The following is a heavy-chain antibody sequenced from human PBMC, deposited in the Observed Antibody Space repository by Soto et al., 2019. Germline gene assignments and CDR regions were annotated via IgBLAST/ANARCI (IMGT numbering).Heavy chain of an antibody. Sequence: GGSLRLSYAASGFTFSSYGMHWVRQAPGKGLEWVAVISYDGSNKYYADSVKGRFTISRDNSKNTLYLQMNSLRAEDTAVYYCAKALSLGVVTLNWFDPWGQGT. J-gene: IGHJ5*02. D-gene: IGHD3-3*01. V-gene: IGHV3-30*18. CDR3: AKALSLGVVTLNWFDP. CDR2: ISYDGSNK. CDR1: GFTFSSYG.